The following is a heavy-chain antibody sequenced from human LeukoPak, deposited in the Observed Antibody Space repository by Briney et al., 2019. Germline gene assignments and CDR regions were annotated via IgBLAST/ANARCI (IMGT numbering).Heavy chain of an antibody. V-gene: IGHV3-23*01. CDR2: ISGSGGST. CDR1: GFTFSSYA. CDR3: ARRGVAGYFDF. D-gene: IGHD6-19*01. Sequence: GGSLRLSCAASGFTFSSYAMSWVRQAPGKGLEWVSTISGSGGSTYYADSVKGRFTISRDNAKNSLYLQMNSLRAEDTAVYYCARRGVAGYFDFWGQGTLVTVSS. J-gene: IGHJ4*02.